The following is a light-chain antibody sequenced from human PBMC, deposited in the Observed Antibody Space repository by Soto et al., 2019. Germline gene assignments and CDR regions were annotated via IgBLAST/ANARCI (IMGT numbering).Light chain of an antibody. V-gene: IGKV3-20*01. CDR3: QQYGSSLWT. Sequence: EIVLTQSPGTLSLSPGDRATLSCRASQSISSSYLAWYQQKPGQAPRLLIYGASSRATGIPDRFNGSGSGTDFTLTISRLEPEDFAVYYCQQYGSSLWTLGQGTKVDIK. CDR2: GAS. CDR1: QSISSSY. J-gene: IGKJ1*01.